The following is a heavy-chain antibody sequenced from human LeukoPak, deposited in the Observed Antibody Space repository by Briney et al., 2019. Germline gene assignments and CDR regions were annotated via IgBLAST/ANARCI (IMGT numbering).Heavy chain of an antibody. CDR3: AKVHLAYYFDSSGYGFQDY. J-gene: IGHJ4*02. V-gene: IGHV3-30*18. D-gene: IGHD3-22*01. CDR1: GFTFSSYG. CDR2: ISYDGNTE. Sequence: PGGSLRLSCAASGFTFSSYGMHWVRQAPGKGLEWVAVISYDGNTEYYADSVKGRFTISRDNSKNTLYLQMSSLRAEDTAVYYCAKVHLAYYFDSSGYGFQDYWGQGTLVTVSS.